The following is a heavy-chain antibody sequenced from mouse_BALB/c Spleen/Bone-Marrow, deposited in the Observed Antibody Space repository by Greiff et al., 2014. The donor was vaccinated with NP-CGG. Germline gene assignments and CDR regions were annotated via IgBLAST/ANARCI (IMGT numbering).Heavy chain of an antibody. D-gene: IGHD2-3*01. CDR1: GVLLNSYG. CDR3: ARDPVYDNYDAMDY. J-gene: IGHJ4*01. Sequence: QVQLKESGPGLVAPSQSLSITFTVSGVLLNSYGVHWVRQPPGKGLEGLGVIWAGGSTNYNSALMSRLSISKDNSKSQVFLKMNSLQTDDTAMYYCARDPVYDNYDAMDYWGQGTSVTVSS. CDR2: IWAGGST. V-gene: IGHV2-9*02.